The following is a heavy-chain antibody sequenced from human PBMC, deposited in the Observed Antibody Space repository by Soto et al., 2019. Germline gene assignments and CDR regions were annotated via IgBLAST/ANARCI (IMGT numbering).Heavy chain of an antibody. V-gene: IGHV4-59*01. J-gene: IGHJ4*02. CDR3: ARGSAAGTKSPFDY. CDR1: GGSISGYY. D-gene: IGHD6-13*01. Sequence: VQLQESGPGLVKPSETLSLTCTVSGGSISGYYWSWIRQSPGKGLEWIGYIHYSGSTNYNPSLKSRGTISVDTSKNQLSLKLSSVTAADTAVYYCARGSAAGTKSPFDYWCQGTLVTVSS. CDR2: IHYSGST.